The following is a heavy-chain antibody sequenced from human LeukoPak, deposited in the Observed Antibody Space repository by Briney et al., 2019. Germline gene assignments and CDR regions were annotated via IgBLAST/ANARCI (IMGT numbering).Heavy chain of an antibody. J-gene: IGHJ6*02. CDR3: ARDVVVVPAAIHYGMDV. CDR1: GGSFSDYF. D-gene: IGHD2-2*01. Sequence: SETLSLACAVYGGSFSDYFWGWIRQPPGKGLEWIGEINHSGRTYYNPSLKSRVTISVDTSKNQFSLNLSSVTAADTAVYYCARDVVVVPAAIHYGMDVWGQGTTVTVSS. V-gene: IGHV4-34*01. CDR2: INHSGRT.